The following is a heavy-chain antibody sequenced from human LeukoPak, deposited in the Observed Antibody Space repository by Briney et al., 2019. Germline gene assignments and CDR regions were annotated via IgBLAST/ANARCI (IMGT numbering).Heavy chain of an antibody. J-gene: IGHJ4*02. CDR1: GFTFSSYS. V-gene: IGHV3-48*01. CDR3: AKAPCSSTNCPPDY. Sequence: GGSLRLSCAASGFTFSSYSMNWVRQAPGKGLEWVSYISSSSSTIYYADSVKGRFTISRDNAKNSLYLQMNSLRAEDTAVYYCAKAPCSSTNCPPDYWGQGTLVTVSS. D-gene: IGHD2-2*01. CDR2: ISSSSSTI.